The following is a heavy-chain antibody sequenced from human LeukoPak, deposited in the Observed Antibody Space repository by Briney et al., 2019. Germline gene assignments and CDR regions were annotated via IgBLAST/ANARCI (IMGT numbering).Heavy chain of an antibody. D-gene: IGHD3-10*01. CDR3: AQGFGEFY. CDR2: IYTSGST. CDR1: GGSISSGSYY. J-gene: IGHJ4*02. V-gene: IGHV4-61*02. Sequence: ASETLSLTCTVSGGSISSGSYYWSWIRQPAGKGLEWIGRIYTSGSTNCNPSLKSRVTISVDTSKNQFSLKLSSVTAADTAEYYCAQGFGEFYWGQGTLVTVSS.